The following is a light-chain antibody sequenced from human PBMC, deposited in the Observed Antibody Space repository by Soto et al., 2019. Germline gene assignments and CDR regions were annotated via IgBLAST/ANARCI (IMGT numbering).Light chain of an antibody. Sequence: QSALTQPRSVSGSPGQSVTISCTGTSSDVGGYNYVSWYQQHPGKAPKLMIYDVIDRPSGVPDRFSGSKSGNTASLTISGLQAEDEADYYCSSYVAGDILLFGGGTKVTVL. CDR2: DVI. CDR1: SSDVGGYNY. V-gene: IGLV2-11*01. CDR3: SSYVAGDILL. J-gene: IGLJ2*01.